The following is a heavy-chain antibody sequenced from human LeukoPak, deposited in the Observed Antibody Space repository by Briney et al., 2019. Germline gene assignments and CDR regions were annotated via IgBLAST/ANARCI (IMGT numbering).Heavy chain of an antibody. CDR2: ISASGGVT. CDR1: GFTFSSYA. J-gene: IGHJ4*02. Sequence: PGGSLRLSCAASGFTFSSYAMSWVRQAPGKGLEWVSGISASGGVTYSAESVRGRFTISRDNSKNTLYLQMNSLRAEDTAVYYCAKGFFAHGSAYDYWGQGTLVTVSS. V-gene: IGHV3-23*01. CDR3: AKGFFAHGSAYDY. D-gene: IGHD3-3*01.